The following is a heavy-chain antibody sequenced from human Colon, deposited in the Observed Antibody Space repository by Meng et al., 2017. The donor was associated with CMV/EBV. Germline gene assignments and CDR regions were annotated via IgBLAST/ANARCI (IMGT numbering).Heavy chain of an antibody. V-gene: IGHV4-59*01. Sequence: GSLRLSCTVSGDSISSYYWSWIRQPPGKGLEWIGYIYYSGSTNYNPSLKSRVTISVDTSKNQFSLKLSSVTAADTAVYYCARVEDSYYYYGMDVWGQGTTVTVSS. CDR1: GDSISSYY. CDR3: ARVEDSYYYYGMDV. CDR2: IYYSGST. J-gene: IGHJ6*02.